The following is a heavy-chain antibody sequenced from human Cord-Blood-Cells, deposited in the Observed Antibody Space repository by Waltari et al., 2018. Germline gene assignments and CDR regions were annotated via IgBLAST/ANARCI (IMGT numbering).Heavy chain of an antibody. CDR3: AGVARLKTLDY. D-gene: IGHD2-21*02. CDR2: INPNRGGT. J-gene: IGHJ4*02. Sequence: QVQLVQSGAEVKKPGASVKVSCKASGYTFTGYYMHWVRQAPGQGLEWMGWINPNRGGTNYAQKFQGRVTMTRDTSISTAYMELSRLRSDDTAVYYCAGVARLKTLDYWGQGTLVTVSS. V-gene: IGHV1-2*02. CDR1: GYTFTGYY.